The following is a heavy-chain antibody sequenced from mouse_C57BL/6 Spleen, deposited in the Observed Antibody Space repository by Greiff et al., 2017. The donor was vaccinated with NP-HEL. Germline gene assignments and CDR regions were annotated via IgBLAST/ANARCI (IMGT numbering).Heavy chain of an antibody. CDR2: INPSSGYT. V-gene: IGHV1-7*01. CDR1: GYTFTSYW. D-gene: IGHD3-2*02. Sequence: VQLQQSGAELAKPGASVKLSCKASGYTFTSYWMHWVKQRPGQGLEWIGYINPSSGYTKSNQKFKDKATLTADKSSSTAYMHLSSLTYEDSAVYCCASLVDSSGYHFDYWGQGTTLTVSS. J-gene: IGHJ2*01. CDR3: ASLVDSSGYHFDY.